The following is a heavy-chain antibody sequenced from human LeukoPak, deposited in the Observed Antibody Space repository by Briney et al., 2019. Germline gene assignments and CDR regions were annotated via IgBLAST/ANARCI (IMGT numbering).Heavy chain of an antibody. CDR1: GFTFTNYA. CDR3: AKEGSGWSHHQLDY. CDR2: ISGSGATT. J-gene: IGHJ4*02. Sequence: GGSLRLSCAASGFTFTNYAMSWVRQAPGEGLEWVSVISGSGATTFYADSVKGRFTISRDNSKNTLYLQMNSLRAEDTAVYYCAKEGSGWSHHQLDYWGQGTLVTVSS. V-gene: IGHV3-23*01. D-gene: IGHD6-19*01.